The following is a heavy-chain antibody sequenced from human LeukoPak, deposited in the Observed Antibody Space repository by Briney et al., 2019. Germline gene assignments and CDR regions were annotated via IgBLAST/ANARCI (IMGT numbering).Heavy chain of an antibody. D-gene: IGHD3-16*01. CDR2: ISSSGTYT. CDR1: GLSFSLYY. V-gene: IGHV3-21*01. J-gene: IGHJ6*02. CDR3: GRGPNGGGGWIGDV. Sequence: GGSLRLSCAASGLSFSLYYMNWVRQAPGKGLEWVSGISSSGTYTYYADSLRGRFTISRDNANNSLYLQMNSLRAEDTAVYYWGRGPNGGGGWIGDVWGQGTTVTVSS.